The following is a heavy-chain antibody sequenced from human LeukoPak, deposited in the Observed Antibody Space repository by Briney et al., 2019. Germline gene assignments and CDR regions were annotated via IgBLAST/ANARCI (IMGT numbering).Heavy chain of an antibody. Sequence: SETLSLTCTVSGGSISSGGYYWSWIRQPPGRGLEWIGRISYGGSTNYNPSLKSRVIISRDTSKNQFSLELTSVTAADTAIYYCAKRIIEARENGDSNWLDPWGQGTLVTVSS. D-gene: IGHD4-17*01. CDR2: ISYGGST. V-gene: IGHV4-61*08. CDR3: AKRIIEARENGDSNWLDP. J-gene: IGHJ5*01. CDR1: GGSISSGGYY.